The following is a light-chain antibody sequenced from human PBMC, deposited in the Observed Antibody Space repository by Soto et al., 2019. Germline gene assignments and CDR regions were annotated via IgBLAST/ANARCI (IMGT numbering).Light chain of an antibody. CDR2: DAS. CDR3: QQRSNWPPIT. V-gene: IGKV3-11*01. Sequence: EILLTQSPATLSLSPGERATLSCRASQSVSSYLAWYQQKPVQAPRLLIYDASNRATGIPARFSGSGSGTDFTLTISSLEPEDFAVYYCQQRSNWPPITFGQGTRLEIK. J-gene: IGKJ5*01. CDR1: QSVSSY.